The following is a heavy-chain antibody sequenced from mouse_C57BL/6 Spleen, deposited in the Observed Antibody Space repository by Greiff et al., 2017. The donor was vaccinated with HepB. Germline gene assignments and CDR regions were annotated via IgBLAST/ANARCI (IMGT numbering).Heavy chain of an antibody. Sequence: QVQLQQPGAELVMPGASVKLSCKASGYTFTSYWMHWVKQRPGQGLEWIGEIDPSDSYTNYNQKFKGKSTLTVDKSSSTAYMQLSSLTSEDSAVYYCARGTEHRDWFAYWGQGTLVTVSA. CDR2: IDPSDSYT. CDR3: ARGTEHRDWFAY. J-gene: IGHJ3*01. V-gene: IGHV1-69*01. CDR1: GYTFTSYW.